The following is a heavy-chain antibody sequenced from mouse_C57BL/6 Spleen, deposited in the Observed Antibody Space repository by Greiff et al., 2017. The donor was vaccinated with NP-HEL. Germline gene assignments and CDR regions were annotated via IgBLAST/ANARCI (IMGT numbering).Heavy chain of an antibody. D-gene: IGHD2-4*01. CDR2: IDPSDSYT. CDR1: GYTFTSYW. V-gene: IGHV1-50*01. Sequence: VQLQQPGAELVKPGASVKLSCKASGYTFTSYWMQWVKQRPGQGLEWIGEIDPSDSYTNYNQKFKGKATLTVDTSSSTAYMQLSSLTSEDSAVYYCARSRDYDRYYFDYWGQGTTLTVSS. J-gene: IGHJ2*01. CDR3: ARSRDYDRYYFDY.